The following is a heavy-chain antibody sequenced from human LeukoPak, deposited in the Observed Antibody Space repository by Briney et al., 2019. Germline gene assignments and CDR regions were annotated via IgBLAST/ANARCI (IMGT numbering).Heavy chain of an antibody. D-gene: IGHD3-22*01. CDR2: INPNSGGT. J-gene: IGHJ4*02. CDR1: GYTFTGYY. CDR3: ATKASYDSSGYYYVSLDY. V-gene: IGHV1-2*06. Sequence: ASVKVSCKASGYTFTGYYMHWVRQAPGQGLEWMGRINPNSGGTNYAQKFQGRVTMTRDTSISTACMELSRLRSDDTAVYYCATKASYDSSGYYYVSLDYWGQGTLVTVSS.